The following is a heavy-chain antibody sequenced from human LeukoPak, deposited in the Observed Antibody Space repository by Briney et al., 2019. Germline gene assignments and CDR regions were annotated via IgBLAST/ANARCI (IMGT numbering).Heavy chain of an antibody. CDR1: GFTIYNYA. Sequence: PGGSLRRSCSASGFTIYNYAMSWVRQAPGKGREGGSLIMSGGTTYYADSVKGRFTISRDKSKDTLHLQMNSLRAEDTAVYYCAKDLPYSGWAFEIWGLGTMVTVSS. CDR3: AKDLPYSGWAFEI. D-gene: IGHD6-13*01. CDR2: IMSGGTT. J-gene: IGHJ3*02. V-gene: IGHV3-23*01.